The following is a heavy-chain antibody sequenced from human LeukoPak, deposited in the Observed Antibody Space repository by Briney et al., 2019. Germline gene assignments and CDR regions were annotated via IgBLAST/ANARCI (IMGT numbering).Heavy chain of an antibody. CDR1: GFTFSAYA. Sequence: PGGSLRLSCAASGFTFSAYAMHWVRQAPGKGLEWVAFIRLDGSNKNYGDSAKGRFTISRDNSKNTLYLEMNSLRSEDTAVYYCAKTGEGYYFDNWGQGTLVTVSS. CDR3: AKTGEGYYFDN. D-gene: IGHD7-27*01. J-gene: IGHJ4*02. V-gene: IGHV3-30*02. CDR2: IRLDGSNK.